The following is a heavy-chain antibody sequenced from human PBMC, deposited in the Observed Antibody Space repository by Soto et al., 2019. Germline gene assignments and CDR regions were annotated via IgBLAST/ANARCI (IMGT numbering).Heavy chain of an antibody. CDR3: TTGTTGAEDD. J-gene: IGHJ4*02. Sequence: EVHLVESGGGLVKPGGSLRLSCVASGFTFSIAWLSWVRQAPGKGLEWVGRIRSKAAGGTAAYAAPLKGRFTISRDDSANTMYLQMNNLKTDDTAIYYCTTGTTGAEDDWGQGTLVTVSS. V-gene: IGHV3-15*01. CDR2: IRSKAAGGTA. CDR1: GFTFSIAW. D-gene: IGHD1-1*01.